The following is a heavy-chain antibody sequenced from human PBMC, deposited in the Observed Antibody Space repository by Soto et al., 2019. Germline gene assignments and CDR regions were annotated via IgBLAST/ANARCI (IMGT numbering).Heavy chain of an antibody. CDR3: AKNAAGSSFDY. CDR2: ISYDGSNK. J-gene: IGHJ4*02. V-gene: IGHV3-30*18. D-gene: IGHD1-1*01. Sequence: GVSLRLSCAASGFTFSSYGMHWVRQAPGKGLEWVAVISYDGSNKYYADSVKGRFTISRDNSKNTLYLQMNSLRAEDTAVYYCAKNAAGSSFDYWGQGTLVTVSS. CDR1: GFTFSSYG.